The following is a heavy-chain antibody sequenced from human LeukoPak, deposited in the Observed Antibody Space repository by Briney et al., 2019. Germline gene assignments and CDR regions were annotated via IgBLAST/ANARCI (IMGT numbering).Heavy chain of an antibody. J-gene: IGHJ4*02. V-gene: IGHV3-7*01. CDR3: ARSGQRTIPY. Sequence: GGSLRLSCAASGFTFSLYWMSWVRQAPGKGLEWVANINEDGSEKYYVDSVKGRFTISRDNAKNSLYLQMNSLRVEDTAVYYCARSGQRTIPYWGQGTLVTVSS. CDR1: GFTFSLYW. D-gene: IGHD1-7*01. CDR2: INEDGSEK.